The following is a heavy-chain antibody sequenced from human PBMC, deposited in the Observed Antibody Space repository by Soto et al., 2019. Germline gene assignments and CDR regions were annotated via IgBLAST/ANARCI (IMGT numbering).Heavy chain of an antibody. Sequence: ASVKVSCKASGYTFTNYHITWVRQAPGQGLECMGWISAYNGNTNYAQKLQGRVNMTTDSSTSTAYMELRSLRAYDTAVYYCARVIAIVVVVAAHPLDFWGQGTLLTVSS. V-gene: IGHV1-18*01. CDR1: GYTFTNYH. CDR3: ARVIAIVVVVAAHPLDF. J-gene: IGHJ4*02. CDR2: ISAYNGNT. D-gene: IGHD2-15*01.